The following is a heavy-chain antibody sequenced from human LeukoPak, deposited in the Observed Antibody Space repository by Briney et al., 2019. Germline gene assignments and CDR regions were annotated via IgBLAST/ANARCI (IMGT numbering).Heavy chain of an antibody. CDR1: GFTFSIYW. D-gene: IGHD6-19*01. Sequence: GGSLRLSCAASGFTFSIYWMHWVRQAPGKGLVWVSRINSDASSTTYADSVKGRFTISRDTARNTLYLQMNSLRAEDTAVYYCARVGYSCGSYYFDHWGQGTLVTVSS. J-gene: IGHJ4*02. V-gene: IGHV3-74*01. CDR3: ARVGYSCGSYYFDH. CDR2: INSDASST.